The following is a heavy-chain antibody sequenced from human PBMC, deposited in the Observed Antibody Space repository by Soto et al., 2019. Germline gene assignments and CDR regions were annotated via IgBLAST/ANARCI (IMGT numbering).Heavy chain of an antibody. V-gene: IGHV1-18*01. CDR3: XSTSSGYYEADY. J-gene: IGHJ4*02. Sequence: QVQLVQSGAEVKKPGASVKVSCKASGYTFTSYGISWVRQAPGQGLEWMGWISAYNGNTNYAQKLQGRVTMTTDTSTSTAYMELRSLRSDDXXXXXXXSTSSGYYEADYWGQGTLVTVSS. CDR1: GYTFTSYG. D-gene: IGHD3-22*01. CDR2: ISAYNGNT.